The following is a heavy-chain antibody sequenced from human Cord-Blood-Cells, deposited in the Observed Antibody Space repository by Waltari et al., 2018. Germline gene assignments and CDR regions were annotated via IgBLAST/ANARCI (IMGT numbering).Heavy chain of an antibody. V-gene: IGHV1-69*09. J-gene: IGHJ4*02. Sequence: QVQLVQSGAEVKKPGSXVKVSXKASGGTFSSSAISWVRQAPGQGLEWMGRIIPILGIANYAQKFQGRVTITADKSTSTAYMELSSLRSEDTAVYYCARDDNYFDYWGQGTLVTVSS. CDR1: GGTFSSSA. CDR2: IIPILGIA. CDR3: ARDDNYFDY. D-gene: IGHD3-22*01.